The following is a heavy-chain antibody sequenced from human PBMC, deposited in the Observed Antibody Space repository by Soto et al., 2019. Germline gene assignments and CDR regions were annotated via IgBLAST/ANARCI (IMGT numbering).Heavy chain of an antibody. CDR3: AASCVGCGGFNYDGMDV. CDR1: GGSISSGGYY. V-gene: IGHV4-31*03. D-gene: IGHD2-21*01. Sequence: QVQLQESGPGLVKPSQTLSLTCTVSGGSISSGGYYWNWIRQHPGKGLEWIGYIYYSGTTYYNPXLTSRGTVSVAXSXNXXSLKLSSVTAADPAVYYCAASCVGCGGFNYDGMDVWGQGTTVTVSS. CDR2: IYYSGTT. J-gene: IGHJ6*02.